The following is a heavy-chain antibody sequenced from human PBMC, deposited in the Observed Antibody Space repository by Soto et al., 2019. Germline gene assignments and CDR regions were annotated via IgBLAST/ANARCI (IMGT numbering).Heavy chain of an antibody. CDR2: ISGSGGST. CDR3: AKGTGDIVVVVAGPFDY. V-gene: IGHV3-23*01. J-gene: IGHJ4*02. Sequence: EVQLLESGGGLVQPGGSLRLSCAASGFTFSSCAMSWVRQAPGKGLEWVSAISGSGGSTYYADSVKGRFTISRDNSKNTLYLQMNSLRAEDTAVYYCAKGTGDIVVVVAGPFDYWGQGTLVTVSS. D-gene: IGHD2-15*01. CDR1: GFTFSSCA.